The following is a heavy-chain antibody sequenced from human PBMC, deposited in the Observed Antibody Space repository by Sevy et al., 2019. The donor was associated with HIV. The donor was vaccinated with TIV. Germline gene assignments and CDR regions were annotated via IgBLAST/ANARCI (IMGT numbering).Heavy chain of an antibody. CDR3: AKDLYASGIFGY. D-gene: IGHD3-10*01. V-gene: IGHV3-23*01. CDR2: VSISGDNT. CDR1: GFTFSSYA. J-gene: IGHJ4*02. Sequence: GGSLRLSCAASGFTFSSYAMSWFRQDPGKGLEWVSGVSISGDNTYYADSVKARFTISRDNSKNTLYLQMDSLRAEDTAVYYCAKDLYASGIFGYWGQGTLVTVSS.